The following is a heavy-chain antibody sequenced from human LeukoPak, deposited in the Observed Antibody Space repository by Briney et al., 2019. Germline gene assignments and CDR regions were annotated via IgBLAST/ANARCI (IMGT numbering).Heavy chain of an antibody. Sequence: SETLSLTCAVYGGSFSGYYWSWIRQPPGKGLEWIGEINHSGSTNYNPSLKSRVTISVDTSKNQFSLKLSSVTAADTAVYYCARKGGNYAAFDIWGQGTMVTVSS. D-gene: IGHD4-23*01. V-gene: IGHV4-34*01. CDR2: INHSGST. J-gene: IGHJ3*02. CDR3: ARKGGNYAAFDI. CDR1: GGSFSGYY.